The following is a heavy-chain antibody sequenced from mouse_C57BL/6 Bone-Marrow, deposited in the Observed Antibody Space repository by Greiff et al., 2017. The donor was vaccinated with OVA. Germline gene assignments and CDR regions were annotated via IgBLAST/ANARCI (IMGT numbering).Heavy chain of an antibody. CDR1: GFNIKDDY. J-gene: IGHJ2*01. CDR2: LDPENGDT. CDR3: TPLLLRYYFDY. D-gene: IGHD1-1*01. V-gene: IGHV14-4*01. Sequence: EVQLQQSGAELVGPGASVKLSCTASGFNIKDDYMHWVKQRPEQGLEWIGWLDPENGDTEYASKFQGKATITADTSSNTAYLQLSSLTSEDTAVYYCTPLLLRYYFDYWGQGTTLTVSS.